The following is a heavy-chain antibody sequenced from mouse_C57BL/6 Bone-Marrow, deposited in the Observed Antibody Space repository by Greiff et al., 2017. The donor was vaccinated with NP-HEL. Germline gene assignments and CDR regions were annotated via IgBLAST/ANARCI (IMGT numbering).Heavy chain of an antibody. D-gene: IGHD2-3*01. Sequence: QVQLKQSGPELVKPGASVTISCKASGYAFSSSWMNWVKQRPGKGLEWIGRIYPGDGDTNYNGKFKGKATLTADKSSSTAYMQLSSLTSEDSAVYFCARVGDGYYAWFAYWGQGTLVTVSA. CDR1: GYAFSSSW. CDR2: IYPGDGDT. V-gene: IGHV1-82*01. CDR3: ARVGDGYYAWFAY. J-gene: IGHJ3*01.